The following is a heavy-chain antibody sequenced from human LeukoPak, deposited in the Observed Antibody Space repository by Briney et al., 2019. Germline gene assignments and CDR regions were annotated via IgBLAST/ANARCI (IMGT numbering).Heavy chain of an antibody. Sequence: GGSLRLSCAASGFTFSSYWMSWVRQAPGKGLEWVANIKQDGSEKYYVDSVKGRFTISRDNAKNSLYLQMNSLRAEDTAVYYCARDPVSSGYQFDYWGQGTLVTVSS. V-gene: IGHV3-7*01. D-gene: IGHD6-19*01. CDR1: GFTFSSYW. CDR2: IKQDGSEK. J-gene: IGHJ4*02. CDR3: ARDPVSSGYQFDY.